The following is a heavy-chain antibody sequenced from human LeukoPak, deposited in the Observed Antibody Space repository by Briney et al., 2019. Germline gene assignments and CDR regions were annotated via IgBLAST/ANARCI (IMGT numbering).Heavy chain of an antibody. D-gene: IGHD6-13*01. CDR3: ARPFSSSWDLFDY. Sequence: ASVKVSCKASGYTFTGYYMHWVRQAPGQGLEWMGWINPNSGGTNYAQKLQGRVTMTRDTSISTAYMELSRLRSDDTAVYYCARPFSSSWDLFDYWGQGTLVTVSS. V-gene: IGHV1-2*02. CDR1: GYTFTGYY. CDR2: INPNSGGT. J-gene: IGHJ4*02.